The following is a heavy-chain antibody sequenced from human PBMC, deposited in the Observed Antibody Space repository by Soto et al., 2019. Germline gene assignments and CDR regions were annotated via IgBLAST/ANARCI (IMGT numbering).Heavy chain of an antibody. J-gene: IGHJ5*02. V-gene: IGHV1-18*01. CDR1: GYTFTNYG. CDR3: ARSYCISTSCYDWFDP. Sequence: GASVKVSCKAAGYTFTNYGINWVRQAPGQGLEWMGWISAYNGNTYYEQNFQGRVTMTSDTSTSTVYMELRSLRSDDTAVYYCARSYCISTSCYDWFDPWGQGTLVTVSS. D-gene: IGHD2-2*01. CDR2: ISAYNGNT.